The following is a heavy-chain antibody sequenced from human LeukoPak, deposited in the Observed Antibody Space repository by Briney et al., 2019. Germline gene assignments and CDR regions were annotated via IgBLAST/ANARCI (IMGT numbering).Heavy chain of an antibody. CDR3: AREIFPNTMIVVVQYNWFDP. CDR1: GYTFTGYY. J-gene: IGHJ5*02. D-gene: IGHD3-22*01. V-gene: IGHV1-2*02. CDR2: INPNSGGT. Sequence: ASVKVSCKASGYTFTGYYMHWVRQAPGQGLEWMGWINPNSGGTNYAQKFQGRVTMTRDTPISTAYMELSRLRSDDTAVYYCAREIFPNTMIVVVQYNWFDPWGQGTLVTVSS.